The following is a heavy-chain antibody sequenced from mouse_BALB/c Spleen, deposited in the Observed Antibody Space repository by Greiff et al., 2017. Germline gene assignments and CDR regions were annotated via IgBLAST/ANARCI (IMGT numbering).Heavy chain of an antibody. CDR2: FYPGSGSI. Sequence: VQVVESGAELVKPGASVKLSCKASGYTFTEYTIHWVKQRSGQGLEWIGWFYPGSGSIKYNEKFKDKATLTADKSSSTVYMELSRLTSEDSAVYFCARHEGLLTGTYWYFDVWGAGTTVTVSS. J-gene: IGHJ1*01. CDR3: ARHEGLLTGTYWYFDV. V-gene: IGHV1-62-2*01. D-gene: IGHD4-1*01. CDR1: GYTFTEYT.